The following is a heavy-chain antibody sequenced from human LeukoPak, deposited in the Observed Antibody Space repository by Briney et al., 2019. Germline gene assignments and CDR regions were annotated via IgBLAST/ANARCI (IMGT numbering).Heavy chain of an antibody. V-gene: IGHV3-20*04. CDR3: AREFSGDYDPYYYYYYMDV. Sequence: GGSLRLSCAASGFTFDDYGMSWVRQAPGKGLELVSGINWNGGSTGYADSVKGRFTISRDNAKNSLYLQMNSLRAEDTALYYCAREFSGDYDPYYYYYYMDVWGKGTTVTVSS. CDR1: GFTFDDYG. D-gene: IGHD4-17*01. J-gene: IGHJ6*03. CDR2: INWNGGST.